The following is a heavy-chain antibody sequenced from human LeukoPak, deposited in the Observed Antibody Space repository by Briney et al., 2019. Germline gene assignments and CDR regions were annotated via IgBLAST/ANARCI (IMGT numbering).Heavy chain of an antibody. CDR3: ARWYSSSSHAFDI. V-gene: IGHV3-21*01. Sequence: PGGSLRLSCAASGFTVSSNYMSWVRQAPWRGLEWVSCISSSSDYIKYADSVKGRFTISRDNAKNSLCLQMNSLRAEDTAVYYCARWYSSSSHAFDIWGQGTMVTVSS. J-gene: IGHJ3*02. CDR1: GFTVSSNY. D-gene: IGHD6-13*01. CDR2: ISSSSDYI.